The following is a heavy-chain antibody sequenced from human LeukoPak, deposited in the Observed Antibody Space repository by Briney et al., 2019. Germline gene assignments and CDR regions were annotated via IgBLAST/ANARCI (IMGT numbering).Heavy chain of an antibody. J-gene: IGHJ4*02. Sequence: PGGSLRLSCAASGFTFSSYDMHWVRQATGKGLEWVSAIGTAGDTYYPGSVKGRFTISRENANNSLYLQMNSLRAEDTAVYYCARDLRGSGWYFDYWGQGTVVTVSS. CDR1: GFTFSSYD. CDR3: ARDLRGSGWYFDY. V-gene: IGHV3-13*01. CDR2: IGTAGDT. D-gene: IGHD6-19*01.